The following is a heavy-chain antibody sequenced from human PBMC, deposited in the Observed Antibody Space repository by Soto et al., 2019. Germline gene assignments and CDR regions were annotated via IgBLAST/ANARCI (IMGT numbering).Heavy chain of an antibody. J-gene: IGHJ4*02. CDR2: IYYSGST. CDR3: ARGTYGDYGLGIDY. CDR1: GGSISSGGYY. Sequence: QVQLQESGPGLVKPSQTLSLTCTVSGGSISSGGYYWSWIRQHPGKGLEWIGYIYYSGSTYYNPSLKSRGTISVETSKNQFSLKLSSVTAADTAVYYCARGTYGDYGLGIDYWGQGTLGTVSS. V-gene: IGHV4-31*03. D-gene: IGHD4-17*01.